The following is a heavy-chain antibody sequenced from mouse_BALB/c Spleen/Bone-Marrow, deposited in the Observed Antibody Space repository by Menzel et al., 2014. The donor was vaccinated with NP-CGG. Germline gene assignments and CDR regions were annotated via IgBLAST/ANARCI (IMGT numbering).Heavy chain of an antibody. CDR3: ARRRGDGYYRWDY. D-gene: IGHD2-3*01. CDR1: GYTFSSYV. J-gene: IGHJ2*01. CDR2: INPYNDGT. V-gene: IGHV1-14*01. Sequence: EVQLQQSGPELVEPGASVKTSCKASGYTFSSYVMHWVKQKPGQGLEWIGGINPYNDGTKYNEKFKGKATLTSDKSSSTAYMELSSLTSEDSAVYYCARRRGDGYYRWDYWGQGTTLTVSS.